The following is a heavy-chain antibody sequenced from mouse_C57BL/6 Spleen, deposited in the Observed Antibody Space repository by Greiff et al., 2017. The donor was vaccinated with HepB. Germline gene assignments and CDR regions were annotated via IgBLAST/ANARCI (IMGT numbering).Heavy chain of an antibody. D-gene: IGHD4-1*01. J-gene: IGHJ4*01. CDR3: ARRPGTGYAMDY. V-gene: IGHV5-15*04. CDR2: ISNLAYSI. Sequence: DVKLVESGGGLVQPGGSLKLSCAASGFTFSDYGMAWVRQAPRKGPEWVAFISNLAYSIYYADTVTGRFTISRENAKNTLYLEMSSLRSEDTAMYYCARRPGTGYAMDYWGQGTSVTVSS. CDR1: GFTFSDYG.